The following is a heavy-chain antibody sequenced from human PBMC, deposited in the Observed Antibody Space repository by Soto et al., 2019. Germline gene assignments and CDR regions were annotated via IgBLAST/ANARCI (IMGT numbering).Heavy chain of an antibody. D-gene: IGHD6-19*01. Sequence: SEPLSLTCTVSGGSITILYWSWIRHPPGQPLEWIGSTFDSGSTYYNPSLKSRVTISVDTTKNQFSLKLSSVTAADTAVYYCARHRGRSIAVAGTLENWFDPWGQGTLVTVS. CDR2: TFDSGST. CDR3: ARHRGRSIAVAGTLENWFDP. CDR1: GGSITILY. J-gene: IGHJ5*02. V-gene: IGHV4-59*08.